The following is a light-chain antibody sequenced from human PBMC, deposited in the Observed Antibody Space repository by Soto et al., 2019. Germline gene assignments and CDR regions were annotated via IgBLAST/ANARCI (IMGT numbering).Light chain of an antibody. Sequence: ELVLTQSPGTLSLSPGERAILSCRASQSVSSSYLAWYQQKPGQAPRLLIYGASSRATGIPGRFSGSGSGTDFTLTISRLEPEDFAVYYCQQYGSSPTWTFGQGTKVDI. CDR1: QSVSSSY. J-gene: IGKJ1*01. CDR2: GAS. CDR3: QQYGSSPTWT. V-gene: IGKV3-20*01.